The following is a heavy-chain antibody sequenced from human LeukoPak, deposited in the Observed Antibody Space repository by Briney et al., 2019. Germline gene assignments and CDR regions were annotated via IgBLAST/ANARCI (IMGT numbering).Heavy chain of an antibody. V-gene: IGHV1-46*01. CDR3: SSGYSLQYCLY. CDR1: GYTFTSYY. D-gene: IGHD3-22*01. CDR2: INPSGGST. Sequence: ASVKVSCNASGYTFTSYYILWVRQAPGQGLEWMGIINPSGGSTSHAQKFQGRVTMTRDTSTSTVYMELRSLRSEDTAVYYCSSGYSLQYCLYWGQGTLVTVSS. J-gene: IGHJ1*01.